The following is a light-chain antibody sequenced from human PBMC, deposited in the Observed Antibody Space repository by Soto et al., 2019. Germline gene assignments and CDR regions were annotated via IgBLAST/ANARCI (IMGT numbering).Light chain of an antibody. Sequence: DIVMTQSPDSLAVSLGERATINCKSSQRVLNSSNNKNSLAWYQQKPGQPPKLLIYWASTRESGVPDRFSGSGSGTDFTLTISSLQAEDVALYYCQQYYSVPRTFGQGTKVEIK. J-gene: IGKJ1*01. CDR3: QQYYSVPRT. CDR2: WAS. V-gene: IGKV4-1*01. CDR1: QRVLNSSNNKNS.